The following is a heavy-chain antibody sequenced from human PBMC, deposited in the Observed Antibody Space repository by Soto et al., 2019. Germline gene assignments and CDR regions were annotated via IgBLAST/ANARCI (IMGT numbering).Heavy chain of an antibody. CDR1: GFTFSSYA. V-gene: IGHV3-23*01. J-gene: IGHJ1*01. CDR3: AKGLYYYDSSGYSYFHH. D-gene: IGHD3-22*01. CDR2: ISGSGGST. Sequence: EVQLLESGGGLVQPGGSLRLSCAASGFTFSSYAMSWVRQAPGKGLEWVSAISGSGGSTYYADSVKGRFTISRDNSKNTLDLQMNSLRAEDTAVYYCAKGLYYYDSSGYSYFHHWGQGTLVTVSS.